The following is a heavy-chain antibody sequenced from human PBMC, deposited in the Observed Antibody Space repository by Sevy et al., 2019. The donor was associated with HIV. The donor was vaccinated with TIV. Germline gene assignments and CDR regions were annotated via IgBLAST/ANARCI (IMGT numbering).Heavy chain of an antibody. CDR3: AKGGPISVFGVAQNWFDP. D-gene: IGHD3-3*01. Sequence: GGSLRLSCAASGFPFNKYAMSWVRQAPGKGLEWVSGISGSGGSTYYADSVKGRFTISRDNSKNTLYLQLNSLGAEDTALYYCAKGGPISVFGVAQNWFDPWGQRTLVTVSS. V-gene: IGHV3-23*01. CDR2: ISGSGGST. J-gene: IGHJ5*02. CDR1: GFPFNKYA.